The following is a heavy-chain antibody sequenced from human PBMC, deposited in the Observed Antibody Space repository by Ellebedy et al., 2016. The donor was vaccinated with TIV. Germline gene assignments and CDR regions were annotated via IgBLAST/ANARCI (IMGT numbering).Heavy chain of an antibody. Sequence: SGPTLVKPTQTLTLTCTFSGFSLSTSGMCVSWIRQPPGKALEWLALIDWDDDKYYSTSLKTRLTISKDTSKNQVVLTMTNMDPVDTATYYCARMVYYDSSGLFVGNNWFDPWGQGTLVTVSS. CDR1: GFSLSTSGMC. D-gene: IGHD3-22*01. CDR3: ARMVYYDSSGLFVGNNWFDP. J-gene: IGHJ5*02. CDR2: IDWDDDK. V-gene: IGHV2-70*01.